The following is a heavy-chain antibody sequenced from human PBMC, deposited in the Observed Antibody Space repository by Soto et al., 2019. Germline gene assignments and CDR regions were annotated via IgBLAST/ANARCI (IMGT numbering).Heavy chain of an antibody. CDR1: GFTFGAYS. J-gene: IGHJ5*02. CDR3: AKDDVKGDGLWLVGT. D-gene: IGHD2-21*02. CDR2: ITQSSAYT. Sequence: GGSLRLSCAASGFTFGAYSMSWVRQAPGKALEWVSSITQSSAYTHYADSVKGRFTISRDDSRNTLYLQMNSLRADDTAVYYCAKDDVKGDGLWLVGTWGQGTLVTVYS. V-gene: IGHV3-23*01.